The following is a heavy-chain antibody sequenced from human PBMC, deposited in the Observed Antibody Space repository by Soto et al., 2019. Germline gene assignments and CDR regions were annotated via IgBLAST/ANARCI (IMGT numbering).Heavy chain of an antibody. J-gene: IGHJ6*02. CDR1: GFTFSVYA. CDR3: ASLGVGDWANYYYFSGMDV. V-gene: IGHV3-23*01. CDR2: VTANGGST. Sequence: EVQLLESGGGFVQPGGSLRLSCAATGFTFSVYAMTWVRQAPGKGLEWVSAVTANGGSTYSADSVKGRFTISRDNSKNPLFLQMDGLRADEPAVYYCASLGVGDWANYYYFSGMDVWGQGTTVTVSS. D-gene: IGHD2-21*02.